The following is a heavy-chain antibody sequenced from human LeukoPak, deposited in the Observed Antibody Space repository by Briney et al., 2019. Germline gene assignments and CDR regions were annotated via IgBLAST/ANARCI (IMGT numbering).Heavy chain of an antibody. V-gene: IGHV4-61*02. D-gene: IGHD5-24*01. J-gene: IGHJ4*02. CDR3: ARGRDGYNFLNRGEYYYFDY. Sequence: SETLSLTCTVSGGSISSGSYYWSWIRQPAGKGLEWIGRFYTSGSTNYNPSLKSRVTISVETSKNQFSLKLNSVTAADTAVYYCARGRDGYNFLNRGEYYYFDYWGQGTLVTVSS. CDR2: FYTSGST. CDR1: GGSISSGSYY.